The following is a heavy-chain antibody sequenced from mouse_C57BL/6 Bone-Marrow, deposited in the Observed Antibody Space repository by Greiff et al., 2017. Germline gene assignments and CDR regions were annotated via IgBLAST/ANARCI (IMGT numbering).Heavy chain of an antibody. CDR1: GYAFRSYW. Sequence: QVQLQQSGAELVKPGASVKISCKASGYAFRSYWMNWVKQRPGKGLEWIGQIYPGDGDTNYNGKFKGRATLTADKTSSTAYMQLSSLTSEDSAVYYWARFDSNHWYFDVWGTGTTVTVSS. V-gene: IGHV1-80*01. CDR3: ARFDSNHWYFDV. J-gene: IGHJ1*03. CDR2: IYPGDGDT. D-gene: IGHD2-5*01.